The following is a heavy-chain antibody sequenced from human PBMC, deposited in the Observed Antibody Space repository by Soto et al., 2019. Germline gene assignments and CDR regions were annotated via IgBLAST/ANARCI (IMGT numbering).Heavy chain of an antibody. Sequence: GASVKVSCKASGYTFTSYAMHWVRQAPGQRLEWMGRIIPVLGNANYAQKFQGRVTITGDKSTSTAYMELSSLRSEDTAVYYCARGQVYDILTGPGDDAFDIWGQGTMVTVS. D-gene: IGHD3-9*01. V-gene: IGHV1-3*01. J-gene: IGHJ3*02. CDR3: ARGQVYDILTGPGDDAFDI. CDR2: IIPVLGNA. CDR1: GYTFTSYA.